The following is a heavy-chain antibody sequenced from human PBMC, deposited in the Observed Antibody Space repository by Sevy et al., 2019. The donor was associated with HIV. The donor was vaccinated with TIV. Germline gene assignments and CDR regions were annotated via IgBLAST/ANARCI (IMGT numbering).Heavy chain of an antibody. J-gene: IGHJ4*02. Sequence: ASVKVSCKASGGTLNTYAISWVRQAPGQGLEWIGRIIPKFGTANIAQNFQDRVTITADESTSTAYMELSSLRSDDTAIYFCARDNYGGYDYPKLDFWGQGTLVTVSS. D-gene: IGHD5-12*01. CDR3: ARDNYGGYDYPKLDF. CDR1: GGTLNTYA. CDR2: IIPKFGTA. V-gene: IGHV1-69*13.